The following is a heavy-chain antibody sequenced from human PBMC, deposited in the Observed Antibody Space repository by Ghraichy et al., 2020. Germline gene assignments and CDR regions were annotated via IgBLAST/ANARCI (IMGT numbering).Heavy chain of an antibody. V-gene: IGHV3-30*04. CDR2: ISYDGNNK. CDR3: ARGLGRNSWSFGY. CDR1: GFNFNHYA. J-gene: IGHJ4*02. Sequence: GGSLRLSCAASGFNFNHYAMHWVRQAPGKGLEWVALISYDGNNKYDADPVKGRFTISRDNSTNTLYLQMNSLRVEDTAIYYCARGLGRNSWSFGYWGQGILVTFSS. D-gene: IGHD2-15*01.